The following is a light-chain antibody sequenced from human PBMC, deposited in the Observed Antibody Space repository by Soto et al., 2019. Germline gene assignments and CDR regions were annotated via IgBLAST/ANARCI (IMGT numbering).Light chain of an antibody. V-gene: IGKV1-33*01. J-gene: IGKJ3*01. CDR1: QDISNY. CDR3: LQYDNLFT. CDR2: DAS. Sequence: DIPMTQSPSSLSASVGDRVTITCQASQDISNYLNWYQQKPGKAPKLLIYDASNLETGVPSRFSGSGSGTDFTFIISSLQALDIATYYCLQYDNLFTFGPGTKVDIK.